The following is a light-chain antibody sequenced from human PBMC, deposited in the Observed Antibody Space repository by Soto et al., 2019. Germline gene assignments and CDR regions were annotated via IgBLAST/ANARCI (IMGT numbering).Light chain of an antibody. CDR3: QQGYSAPLT. Sequence: DIQMTQSPSSLSASVGARVTITCRSSQGISTHLNWYQQQPGKAPKLLIYAASSLQSGVPSRFNGIGAGTDFTLAISTLEPEDFATYCCQQGYSAPLTFGPGTKVDI. V-gene: IGKV1-39*01. CDR1: QGISTH. J-gene: IGKJ3*01. CDR2: AAS.